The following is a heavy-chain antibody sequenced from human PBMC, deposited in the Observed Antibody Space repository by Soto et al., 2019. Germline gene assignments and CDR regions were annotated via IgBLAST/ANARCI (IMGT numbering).Heavy chain of an antibody. CDR2: ISGICGTT. J-gene: IGHJ5*02. Sequence: GGSLGLSSAFSGLTFRDSDMAWIRHAPGKGLELVSEISGICGTTYYADSLKGRFTVSRDNSKNTLYLQMNSLRAEDTAVYYCAKGVVPAAKGWFDPWGQGTLVTVSS. CDR1: GLTFRDSD. V-gene: IGHV3-23*01. CDR3: AKGVVPAAKGWFDP. D-gene: IGHD2-2*01.